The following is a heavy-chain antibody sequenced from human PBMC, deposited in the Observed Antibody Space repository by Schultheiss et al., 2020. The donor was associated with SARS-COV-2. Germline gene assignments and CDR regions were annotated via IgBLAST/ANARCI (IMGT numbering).Heavy chain of an antibody. Sequence: SQSLSLTCTVSGGSISSGDYYWSWIRQPPGKGLEWIGYIYYSGSTYYNPSLKSRVTISVDTSKNQFSLKLSSVTAADTAVYYCARQGPTVVTGPFDYWGQGTLVTVSS. V-gene: IGHV4-30-4*01. J-gene: IGHJ4*02. D-gene: IGHD4-23*01. CDR3: ARQGPTVVTGPFDY. CDR2: IYYSGST. CDR1: GGSISSGDYY.